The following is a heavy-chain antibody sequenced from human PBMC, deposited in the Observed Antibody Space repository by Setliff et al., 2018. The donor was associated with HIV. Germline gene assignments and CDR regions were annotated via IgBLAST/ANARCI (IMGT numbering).Heavy chain of an antibody. J-gene: IGHJ6*03. D-gene: IGHD3-3*01. CDR1: RRTFNSHT. Sequence: SVKVSCKASRRTFNSHTINWVRQAPGQGLDWVGRIIPILGVANYAQRFQGKVTITADKSTSTAYMELTSLRFDDTAMYYCVRGVQSPPHYSYYYMDVWGEGTMVTVSS. CDR2: IIPILGVA. CDR3: VRGVQSPPHYSYYYMDV. V-gene: IGHV1-69*02.